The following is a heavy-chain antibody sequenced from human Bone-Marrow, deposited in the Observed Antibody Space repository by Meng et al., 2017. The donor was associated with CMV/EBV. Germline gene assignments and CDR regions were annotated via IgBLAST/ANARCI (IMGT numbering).Heavy chain of an antibody. D-gene: IGHD3-22*01. J-gene: IGHJ3*02. Sequence: SETLSLTCAVYGGSFSGYYWSWIRQPPGKGLEWIGEINHSGSTNYNPSLKSRVTISVDTSKNQFSLKLSSVTAADTAVYYCARGGEGPMGITNDAFEIWGQGTMVTVSS. CDR3: ARGGEGPMGITNDAFEI. V-gene: IGHV4-34*01. CDR2: INHSGST. CDR1: GGSFSGYY.